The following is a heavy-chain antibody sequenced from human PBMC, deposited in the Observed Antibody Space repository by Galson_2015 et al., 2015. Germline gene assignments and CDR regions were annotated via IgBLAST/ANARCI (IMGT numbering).Heavy chain of an antibody. D-gene: IGHD5-12*01. J-gene: IGHJ4*02. Sequence: SVKVSCKASGYTFSNYLIHWVRQAPGQGLEWMGIVTPGSGATSYAEKFQGRVIMTGDMSTTTAFLELSSLRSDDTALYYCARETSATGYGDHWGQGTLVTVSS. CDR2: VTPGSGAT. CDR3: ARETSATGYGDH. V-gene: IGHV1-46*01. CDR1: GYTFSNYL.